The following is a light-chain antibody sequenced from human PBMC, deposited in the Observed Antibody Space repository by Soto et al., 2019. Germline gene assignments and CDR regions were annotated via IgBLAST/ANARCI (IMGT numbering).Light chain of an antibody. CDR2: AAS. CDR1: QSISSY. CDR3: QQSYSTSRT. Sequence: DIQMTQSPSSLSASVVDRVTITCRASQSISSYLNWYQQKPGKAPKLLIYAASSLQSGVPSRFSGSGSGTDFTLTISSLQPEDFATYYCQQSYSTSRTFGPGTKVDIK. J-gene: IGKJ3*01. V-gene: IGKV1-39*01.